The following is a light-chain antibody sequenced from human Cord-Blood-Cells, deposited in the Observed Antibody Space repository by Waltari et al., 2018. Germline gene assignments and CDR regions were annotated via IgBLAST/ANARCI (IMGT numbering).Light chain of an antibody. CDR2: DAS. CDR1: QSVSSY. Sequence: EIVLTQSPATLSLSPGERANLSCRASQSVSSYLAWYQQKPGQAPRRLIYDASNRATGIPARFSGSGSGTDFSLTISSLEPEDFAVYYCQQRSNWPPITFGQGTRLEIK. V-gene: IGKV3-11*01. J-gene: IGKJ5*01. CDR3: QQRSNWPPIT.